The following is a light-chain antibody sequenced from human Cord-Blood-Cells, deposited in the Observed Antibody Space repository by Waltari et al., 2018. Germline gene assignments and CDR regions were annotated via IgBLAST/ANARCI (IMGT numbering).Light chain of an antibody. CDR3: QQSYSTPPWT. V-gene: IGKV1-39*01. J-gene: IGKJ1*01. Sequence: DIQMTQSPSSLYASGGDRVTITCRASQSISRYLNWYQQKPEKAPKLLIYAASSLQSGVPSRFSGSGFGTDFTLTISSLQPEDCATYYCQQSYSTPPWTFGHGTKVEIK. CDR1: QSISRY. CDR2: AAS.